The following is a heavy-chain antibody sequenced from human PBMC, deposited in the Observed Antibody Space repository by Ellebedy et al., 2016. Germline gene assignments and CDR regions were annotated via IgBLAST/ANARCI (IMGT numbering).Heavy chain of an antibody. D-gene: IGHD3-16*01. CDR2: ISGGGDAT. V-gene: IGHV3-23*01. Sequence: GGSLRLSXVASGLSFGNFFMSWVRQAPGGGLEWVSTISGGGDATVYADSVKGRFTISRDNAKNSLYLQMNSLRAEDTAVYYCARGIGGTSLNWFDPWGQGTLVTVSS. J-gene: IGHJ5*02. CDR3: ARGIGGTSLNWFDP. CDR1: GLSFGNFF.